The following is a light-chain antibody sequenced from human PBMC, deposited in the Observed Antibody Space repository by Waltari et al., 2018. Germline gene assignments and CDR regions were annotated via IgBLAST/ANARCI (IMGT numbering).Light chain of an antibody. J-gene: IGKJ1*01. CDR2: DAS. CDR3: QKYESLPAT. Sequence: ETMLTQSPAPLSLSPGERATLSCRARQSIIRYLAWYQHKPGQAPRLLIYDASTRESGVPDRFSGSGSGTDFTLTISRLEPDDFAVYYCQKYESLPATFGQGTKVEIK. V-gene: IGKV3-20*01. CDR1: QSIIRY.